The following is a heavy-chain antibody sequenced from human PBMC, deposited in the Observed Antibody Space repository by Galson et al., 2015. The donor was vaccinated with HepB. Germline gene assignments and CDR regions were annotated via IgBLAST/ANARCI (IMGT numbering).Heavy chain of an antibody. CDR3: ARGKESYYGSGTPFDP. V-gene: IGHV3-74*01. CDR1: GFTFSNYW. D-gene: IGHD3-10*01. J-gene: IGHJ5*02. Sequence: SLRLSCAASGFTFSNYWMHWVRQAPGKGLVWVSRINIDGRSTSYADSVKGRFTISRDNAKNTLYLQMNSLRAEDTAVYYCARGKESYYGSGTPFDPWGQGTLVTVSS. CDR2: INIDGRST.